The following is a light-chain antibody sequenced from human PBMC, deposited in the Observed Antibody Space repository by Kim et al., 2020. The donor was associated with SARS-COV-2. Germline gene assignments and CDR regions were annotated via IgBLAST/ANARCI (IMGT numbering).Light chain of an antibody. CDR1: SGHSSYV. CDR3: QTWGTGIRV. CDR2: LNSDGSH. J-gene: IGLJ2*01. Sequence: QPVLTQSPSASASLGASVKLTCTLSSGHSSYVIAWHQQQPEKGPRYLMKLNSDGSHTKGDGIPDRFSGSSSGAERYLTISSLQSEDKADYYCQTWGTGIRVFGGGTQLAVL. V-gene: IGLV4-69*01.